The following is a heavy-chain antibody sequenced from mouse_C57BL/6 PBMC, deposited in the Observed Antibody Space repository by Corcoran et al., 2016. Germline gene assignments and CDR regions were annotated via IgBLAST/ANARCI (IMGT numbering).Heavy chain of an antibody. J-gene: IGHJ4*01. CDR2: INPNNGGT. CDR1: GYAFSSYW. Sequence: QVQLQQSGAELVKPGASVKISCKASGYAFSSYWMNWVKQRPGKGLEWIGDINPNNGGTSYNQKFKGKATLTVDKSSSTAYMELRSLTSEDSAVYYCAKVSSSYVGYAMDYWGQGTSVTVSS. V-gene: IGHV1-80*01. D-gene: IGHD1-1*01. CDR3: AKVSSSYVGYAMDY.